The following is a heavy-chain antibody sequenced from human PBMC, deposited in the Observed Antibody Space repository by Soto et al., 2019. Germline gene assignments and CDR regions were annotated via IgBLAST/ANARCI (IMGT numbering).Heavy chain of an antibody. J-gene: IGHJ4*02. CDR2: ISGTGDTT. CDR3: AKGFCSYPKCSFDY. V-gene: IGHV3-23*01. CDR1: GFTFSDFA. D-gene: IGHD2-15*01. Sequence: PGGSLRLSCAASGFTFSDFAISWVRQAPGKGLEWVSVISGTGDTTYSADSVKGRLTISRDNSMKTAFLQMNYLRAEDTALYYCAKGFCSYPKCSFDYWGQGTRVTVSS.